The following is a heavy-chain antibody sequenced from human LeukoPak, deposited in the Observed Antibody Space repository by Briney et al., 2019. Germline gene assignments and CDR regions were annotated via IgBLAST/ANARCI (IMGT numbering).Heavy chain of an antibody. D-gene: IGHD6-13*01. Sequence: ASVKVSCKASGYTFTSHYMHWVRQAPGQGLEWMGVINPSGGFTSYAQKLQDRVTLTRDTSTTTVYMQLSSLRSEDTAVYYCARLAGTAAAGPEDWFDPWGQGTLVTVSS. CDR3: ARLAGTAAAGPEDWFDP. J-gene: IGHJ5*02. V-gene: IGHV1-46*01. CDR2: INPSGGFT. CDR1: GYTFTSHY.